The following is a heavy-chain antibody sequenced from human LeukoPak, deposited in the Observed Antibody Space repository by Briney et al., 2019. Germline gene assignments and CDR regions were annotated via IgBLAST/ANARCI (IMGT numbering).Heavy chain of an antibody. V-gene: IGHV4-59*01. CDR1: GGSISSYY. J-gene: IGHJ5*02. D-gene: IGHD6-13*01. CDR3: ARGGIAAAGWFDP. Sequence: PSETLSLTCTVSGGSISSYYWSWIRQPPGKGLEWIGYIYYSGSTNYNPSLKSRVTISVDTSKNQFSLKLSSVTAADTAVYYCARGGIAAAGWFDPWGQGTLVTVSS. CDR2: IYYSGST.